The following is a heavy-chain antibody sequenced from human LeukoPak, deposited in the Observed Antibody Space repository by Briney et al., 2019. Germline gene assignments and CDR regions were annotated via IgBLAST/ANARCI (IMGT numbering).Heavy chain of an antibody. Sequence: PSETLSLTCTVSVGSISSSGYYWGWIRQPPGKGLEWIASIYDSGSTYYNPSLKSRVTISVYAAKNQLSMKLTSLTGADTAVYYCARHEYSGSYYGLSWFDPWGQGTLVTVSS. CDR3: ARHEYSGSYYGLSWFDP. CDR1: VGSISSSGYY. CDR2: IYDSGST. J-gene: IGHJ5*02. D-gene: IGHD1-26*01. V-gene: IGHV4-39*01.